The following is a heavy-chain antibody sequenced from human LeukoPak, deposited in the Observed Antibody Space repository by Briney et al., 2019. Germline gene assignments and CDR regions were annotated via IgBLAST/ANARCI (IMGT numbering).Heavy chain of an antibody. D-gene: IGHD3-10*01. V-gene: IGHV4-34*01. J-gene: IGHJ4*02. Sequence: SETLSLTCAVYGGSFSGYYWSWIRQPPGQGLEWIGEINHSGSTNYNTSLKSRVTISVGTSKNQLSLKLSSVTAADTAVYYCARELRGRITMVRGVIRGPTYFVYWGEGALVTVSS. CDR3: ARELRGRITMVRGVIRGPTYFVY. CDR2: INHSGST. CDR1: GGSFSGYY.